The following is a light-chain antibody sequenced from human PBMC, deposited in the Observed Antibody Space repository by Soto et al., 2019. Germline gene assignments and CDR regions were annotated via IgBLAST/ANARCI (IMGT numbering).Light chain of an antibody. J-gene: IGKJ1*01. CDR1: QTISNNY. V-gene: IGKV3-20*01. CDR2: AAS. CDR3: QQYGTSPRT. Sequence: EIVLTQSPGTLSLSPGEGATLSCRASQTISNNYLAWYQHKPGQAPRLLIYAASTRATGIPDRFSGSGSGADFTLTINRLEPEDFVVYYCQQYGTSPRTFGQGTKVEI.